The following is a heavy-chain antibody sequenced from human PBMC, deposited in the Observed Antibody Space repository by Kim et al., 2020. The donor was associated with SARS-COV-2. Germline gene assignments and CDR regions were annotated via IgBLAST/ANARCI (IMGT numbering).Heavy chain of an antibody. CDR1: GFTFSSFE. CDR3: ARGPNYRRFDY. V-gene: IGHV3-48*03. J-gene: IGHJ4*02. CDR2: IIGSGTTI. Sequence: GGSLRLSCAASGFTFSSFEMNWVRQAPGKGLEWVAYIIGSGTTINYAYSVRGRLTISRDNDKNSLYVQMNSLRAEDTAVYYCARGPNYRRFDYWGQGTLVTVSS. D-gene: IGHD4-4*01.